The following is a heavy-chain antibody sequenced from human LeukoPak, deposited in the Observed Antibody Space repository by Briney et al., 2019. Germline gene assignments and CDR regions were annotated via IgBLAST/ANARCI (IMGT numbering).Heavy chain of an antibody. CDR3: ARGSRTIELGDDY. D-gene: IGHD5-24*01. V-gene: IGHV3-11*06. Sequence: PGGYLLLYCAASRFTFSDSYMSWLRQTPGKGLEWLSYISSSSSDTNYADSVKGRFTISRDNAKNSLYLQMNSLRAGDTAVYYCARGSRTIELGDDYWGQGTLVTVSS. CDR2: ISSSSSDT. CDR1: RFTFSDSY. J-gene: IGHJ4*02.